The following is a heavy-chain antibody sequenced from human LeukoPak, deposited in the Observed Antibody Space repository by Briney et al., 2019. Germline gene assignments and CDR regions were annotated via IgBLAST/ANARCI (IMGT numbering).Heavy chain of an antibody. D-gene: IGHD3-22*01. CDR2: INWNGGST. Sequence: GGSLRLSCAASGFTFDDYGMSWVRPAPGKGLEWVSGINWNGGSTGYADSVKGRFTISRDNAKNSLYLQMNSLRAEDTALYYCARGYYYDSSGYYLAGDDYYYYMDVWGKGTTVTVSS. J-gene: IGHJ6*03. V-gene: IGHV3-20*04. CDR1: GFTFDDYG. CDR3: ARGYYYDSSGYYLAGDDYYYYMDV.